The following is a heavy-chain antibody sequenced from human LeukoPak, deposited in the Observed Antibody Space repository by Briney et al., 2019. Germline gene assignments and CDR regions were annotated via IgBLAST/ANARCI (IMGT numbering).Heavy chain of an antibody. Sequence: ASVKVSCKASGYTLTSYGIIGVRQAPGQGLNWMGWISAYNGNTNYAQKFQGRVTMTRDTSISTAYMELSRLRSDDTAVYYCARDKGVRGVKNWFDPWGQGTLVTVSS. D-gene: IGHD3-10*01. CDR1: GYTLTSYG. CDR2: ISAYNGNT. CDR3: ARDKGVRGVKNWFDP. V-gene: IGHV1-18*01. J-gene: IGHJ5*02.